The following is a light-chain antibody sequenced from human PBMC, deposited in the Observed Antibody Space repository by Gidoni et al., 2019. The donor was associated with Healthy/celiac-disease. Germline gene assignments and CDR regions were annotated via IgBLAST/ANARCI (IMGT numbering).Light chain of an antibody. CDR1: SSDVGSYNL. CDR3: CSYAGSSTLV. V-gene: IGLV2-23*02. Sequence: QSALTQPASVSGSPGQSITISCTGTSSDVGSYNLFSWYQQHPGKAPKLMIYEVSKRHSGVSNRFSGSKSGNTASLTISGLQAEDEADYYCCSYAGSSTLVFGGGTKLTVL. J-gene: IGLJ2*01. CDR2: EVS.